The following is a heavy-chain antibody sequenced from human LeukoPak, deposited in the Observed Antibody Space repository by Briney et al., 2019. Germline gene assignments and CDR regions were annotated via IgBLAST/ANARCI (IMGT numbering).Heavy chain of an antibody. J-gene: IGHJ4*01. CDR2: ISYTGST. Sequence: SETLSLTCTVSGASISSYYWSWIRQSPGKGLEWIGYISYTGSTNYNPSLKSRVTISVDTSKNQFSLKLTSVTAADTAIYYCARAHGVAVAATWGASFDYWGHGTLVTVSS. V-gene: IGHV4-59*01. D-gene: IGHD6-19*01. CDR1: GASISSYY. CDR3: ARAHGVAVAATWGASFDY.